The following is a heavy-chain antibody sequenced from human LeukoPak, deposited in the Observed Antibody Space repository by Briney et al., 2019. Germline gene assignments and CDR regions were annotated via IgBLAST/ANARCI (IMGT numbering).Heavy chain of an antibody. CDR3: AKGYQGYYYDSSGQIDY. CDR2: IRYDGSNK. J-gene: IGHJ4*02. D-gene: IGHD3-22*01. V-gene: IGHV3-30*02. Sequence: GGSLRLSCAASGFTFSSYGMHWVRQAPGKGLEWVAFIRYDGSNKYYADSVKGRFTISRDNSKNTLYLQMNSLRAEDTAVYYCAKGYQGYYYDSSGQIDYWDQGTLVTVSS. CDR1: GFTFSSYG.